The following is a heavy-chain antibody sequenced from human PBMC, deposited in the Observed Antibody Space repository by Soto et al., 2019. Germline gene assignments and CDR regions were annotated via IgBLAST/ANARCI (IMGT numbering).Heavy chain of an antibody. CDR2: ISYDGSNK. Sequence: PGGSPRLSCAASGFTFSSYGIHWVRQAPGKGLEWVAVISYDGSNKYYADSVKGRFTISRDNSKNTLYLQMNSLRAEDTAVYYCAKDPGRGYSSSWQSDYWGQGTLVTVSS. V-gene: IGHV3-30*18. CDR3: AKDPGRGYSSSWQSDY. J-gene: IGHJ4*02. CDR1: GFTFSSYG. D-gene: IGHD6-13*01.